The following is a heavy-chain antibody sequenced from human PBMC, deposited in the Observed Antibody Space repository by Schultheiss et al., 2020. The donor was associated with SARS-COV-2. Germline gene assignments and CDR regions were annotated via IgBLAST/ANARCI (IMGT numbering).Heavy chain of an antibody. J-gene: IGHJ4*02. CDR3: AKDWPATRSPTLDY. V-gene: IGHV3-73*01. CDR1: GFTFSGSA. D-gene: IGHD2-21*01. Sequence: GGSLRLSCAASGFTFSGSAMHWVRQASGKGLEWVGRIRSKANSYATAYAASVKGRFTISRDDSKNTAYLQMNSLRAEDTAVYYCAKDWPATRSPTLDYWGQGTLVTVSS. CDR2: IRSKANSYAT.